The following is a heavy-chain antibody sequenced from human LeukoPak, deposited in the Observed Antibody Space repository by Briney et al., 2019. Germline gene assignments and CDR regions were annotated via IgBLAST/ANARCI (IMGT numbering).Heavy chain of an antibody. CDR3: ARGWGSYRYKSSPGDY. J-gene: IGHJ4*02. CDR1: GGSISSYY. D-gene: IGHD3-16*02. Sequence: SETLSLTCTVSGGSISSYYWSWIRQPPGKGLEWIGYIYYSGSTNYNPSLKSRVTISVDTSKNQFSLKLSSVTAADTAVYYCARGWGSYRYKSSPGDYWGQGTLVTVSS. CDR2: IYYSGST. V-gene: IGHV4-59*01.